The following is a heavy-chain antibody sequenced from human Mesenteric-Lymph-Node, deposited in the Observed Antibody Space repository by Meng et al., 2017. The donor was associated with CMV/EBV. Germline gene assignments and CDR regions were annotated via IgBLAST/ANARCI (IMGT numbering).Heavy chain of an antibody. D-gene: IGHD3-22*01. J-gene: IGHJ4*02. CDR3: AKAQSLYPYYDDSGPDY. CDR2: INPNSGGT. CDR1: GYTFTGYF. Sequence: ASVKVSCKASGYTFTGYFIHWVRQAPGQGLEWMGWINPNSGGTNYAQKFQCRVTMTRDTSISTAYMELSRLRSDDTAMYYCAKAQSLYPYYDDSGPDYWGQGTLVTVSS. V-gene: IGHV1-2*02.